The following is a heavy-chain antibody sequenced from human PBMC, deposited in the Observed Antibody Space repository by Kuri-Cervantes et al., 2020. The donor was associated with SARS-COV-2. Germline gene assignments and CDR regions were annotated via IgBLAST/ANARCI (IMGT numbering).Heavy chain of an antibody. V-gene: IGHV1-2*04. Sequence: ASVKVSCKASGYTFSDYSDYYMYWVRQAPGQGLEWMGWINPNSGGTNYAQNFQGWVTMTRDTSISTAYMELSRLRSDDTAVYYCARGMVQGTIQWYYYAMDVWGQGTTVTVSS. CDR1: GYTFSDYSDYY. J-gene: IGHJ6*02. D-gene: IGHD3-10*01. CDR3: ARGMVQGTIQWYYYAMDV. CDR2: INPNSGGT.